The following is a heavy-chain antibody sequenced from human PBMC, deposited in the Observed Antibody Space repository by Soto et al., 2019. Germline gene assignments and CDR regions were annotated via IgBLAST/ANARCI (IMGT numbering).Heavy chain of an antibody. V-gene: IGHV1-2*02. CDR2: INPNSGDT. CDR1: GYTFTGYY. J-gene: IGHJ6*02. D-gene: IGHD1-26*01. CDR3: AKGGAIVAAGTRVYLYNAMDV. Sequence: ASVKVSCKASGYTFTGYYVHWVRQAPGQGLEWMGWINPNSGDTYLAQRFQGRVTMNRDTSIGTAYMELRGLTSDDTAEYYCAKGGAIVAAGTRVYLYNAMDVWGQGTTVPVSS.